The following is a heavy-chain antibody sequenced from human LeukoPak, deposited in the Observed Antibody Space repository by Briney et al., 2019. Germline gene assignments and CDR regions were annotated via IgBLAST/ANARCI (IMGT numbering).Heavy chain of an antibody. Sequence: GGSLRLSCAASGFNFNNYWMSWPRQAPGKGLEWVAVISYDGSNKYYADFVKGRFTISRDNSKNTLYLQMNSLSPEGTAVYYCAREFPVTTGDWYLDFWGPGTLVTVSS. CDR3: AREFPVTTGDWYLDF. V-gene: IGHV3-30*05. J-gene: IGHJ2*01. CDR2: ISYDGSNK. CDR1: GFNFNNYW. D-gene: IGHD4-17*01.